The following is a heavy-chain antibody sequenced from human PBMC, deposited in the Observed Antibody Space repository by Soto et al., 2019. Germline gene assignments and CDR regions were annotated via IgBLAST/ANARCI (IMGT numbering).Heavy chain of an antibody. CDR2: ISYDGSNK. CDR3: ARESYRGGWPIHFDY. CDR1: GFTFSSYA. J-gene: IGHJ4*02. Sequence: QVQLVESGGGVVQPGRSLRLSCAASGFTFSSYAMHWVRQAPGKGLEWVAVISYDGSNKYYADSVKGRFTISRDNSKNTLYLQMNSLRAEDTAVYYCARESYRGGWPIHFDYWGQGTLVTVSS. V-gene: IGHV3-30-3*01. D-gene: IGHD6-19*01.